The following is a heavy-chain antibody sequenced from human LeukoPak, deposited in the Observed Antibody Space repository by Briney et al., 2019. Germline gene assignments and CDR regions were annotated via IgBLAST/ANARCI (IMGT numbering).Heavy chain of an antibody. J-gene: IGHJ4*02. CDR2: ISYDGSNK. V-gene: IGHV3-30-3*01. CDR1: GFTFSSYA. Sequence: GGSLRLSCAASGFTFSSYAMHWVRQAPGKGLEWVAVISYDGSNKYYADSVKGRFTISRDNSKNTLYLQMNSLRAEDTAVYYCVRVVAYCGGDCYSGDYFDYWGQGTLVTVSS. D-gene: IGHD2-21*01. CDR3: VRVVAYCGGDCYSGDYFDY.